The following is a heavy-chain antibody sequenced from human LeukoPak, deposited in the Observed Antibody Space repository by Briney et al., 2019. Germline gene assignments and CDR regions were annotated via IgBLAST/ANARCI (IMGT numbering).Heavy chain of an antibody. D-gene: IGHD1-26*01. CDR3: ARQVGYYEAFDI. V-gene: IGHV4-38-2*01. Sequence: PSETLCLTCAVSGYSISRGYYSGWIRHPPGKGLEWIGTIYQSGTTYYNPSLKRRVTISVDTSKNQFSLKLSSVTAADTAVYYCARQVGYYEAFDIWGQGTMVTVSS. CDR1: GYSISRGYY. CDR2: IYQSGTT. J-gene: IGHJ3*02.